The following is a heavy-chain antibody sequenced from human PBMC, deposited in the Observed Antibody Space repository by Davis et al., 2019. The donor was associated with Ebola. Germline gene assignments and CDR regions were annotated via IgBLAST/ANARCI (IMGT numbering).Heavy chain of an antibody. D-gene: IGHD3-10*01. CDR2: INHSGST. J-gene: IGHJ6*02. Sequence: GSLRLSCTVSGGSISSYYWSWIRQPPGKGLEWIGEINHSGSTNYNPSLKSRVTISVDTSKNQFSLKLSSVTAADTAVYYCARRNGVRGLTAGYYYGMDVWGQGTTVTVSS. CDR1: GGSISSYY. CDR3: ARRNGVRGLTAGYYYGMDV. V-gene: IGHV4-34*01.